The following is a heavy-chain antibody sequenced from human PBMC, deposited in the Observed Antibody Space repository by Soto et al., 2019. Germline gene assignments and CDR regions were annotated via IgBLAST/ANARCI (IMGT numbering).Heavy chain of an antibody. D-gene: IGHD2-15*01. V-gene: IGHV3-23*01. CDR2: ISGSGGST. CDR1: GFTFSSYA. CDR3: XKEGCSGGSCYFVGFDY. Sequence: GESLSLSCAASGFTFSSYAMSWVRQAPGKGLEWVSAISGSGGSTYYADSVKGRFTISRDNSKNTLYLQMNSLRAEDTAVYYCXKEGCSGGSCYFVGFDYWGQGTLVTVSS. J-gene: IGHJ4*02.